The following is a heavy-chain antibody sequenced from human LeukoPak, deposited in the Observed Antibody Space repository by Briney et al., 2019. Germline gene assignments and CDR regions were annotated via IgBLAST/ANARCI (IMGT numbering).Heavy chain of an antibody. D-gene: IGHD3-16*01. CDR3: AKDSSQGGDYLDS. V-gene: IGHV3-23*01. J-gene: IGHJ4*02. CDR2: INGSGVIT. Sequence: GGSLRLSCAPSGFTFRNYAMNWVRQAPGKGLEWVSGINGSGVITYYSDSVKGRFTISRDNSKNSLYLQMKSLRAEDTAVSYCAKDSSQGGDYLDSWGQGTLVTVSS. CDR1: GFTFRNYA.